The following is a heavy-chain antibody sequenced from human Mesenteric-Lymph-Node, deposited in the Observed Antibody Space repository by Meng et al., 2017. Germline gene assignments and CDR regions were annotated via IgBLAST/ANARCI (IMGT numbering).Heavy chain of an antibody. CDR2: IRSKANSYAT. V-gene: IGHV3-73*01. D-gene: IGHD3-9*01. CDR3: ARIGTYYDILTHYSPGYFDS. CDR1: GFTFSGSA. Sequence: GESLKISCAASGFTFSGSAMHWVRQASGKGLEWVGRIRSKANSYATAYAASVKGRFTISRDDSKNTAYLQMNSLKLEDTAVYYCARIGTYYDILTHYSPGYFDSWGQGTPVTVSS. J-gene: IGHJ4*02.